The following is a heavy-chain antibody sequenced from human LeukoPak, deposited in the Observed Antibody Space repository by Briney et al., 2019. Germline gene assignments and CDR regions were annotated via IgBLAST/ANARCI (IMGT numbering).Heavy chain of an antibody. CDR1: GGSISSSSYY. V-gene: IGHV4-39*01. CDR3: AIFHARGYYYGAY. J-gene: IGHJ4*02. D-gene: IGHD3-22*01. CDR2: IYYSGST. Sequence: SETLSLTCTVSGGSISSSSYYWGWIRQPPGKGLEWIGSIYYSGSTYYNPSLKSRVTISVDTSKNQFSLKLSSVTAADTAVYYCAIFHARGYYYGAYWGQGTLVTVSS.